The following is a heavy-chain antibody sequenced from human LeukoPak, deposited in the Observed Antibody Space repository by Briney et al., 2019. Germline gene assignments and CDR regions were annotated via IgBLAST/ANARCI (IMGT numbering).Heavy chain of an antibody. J-gene: IGHJ4*02. CDR3: ARAILSGYPDS. CDR1: GGSISSGSYY. D-gene: IGHD3-3*01. CDR2: IYYSGRT. V-gene: IGHV4-61*01. Sequence: SETLSLTCTVSGGSISSGSYYWSWIRQPPGKGLGWIGYIYYSGRTNYNPSLKSRATIPLDTSKNRFSLKLSSVTAADTAVYYCARAILSGYPDSWGQGTLVIVFS.